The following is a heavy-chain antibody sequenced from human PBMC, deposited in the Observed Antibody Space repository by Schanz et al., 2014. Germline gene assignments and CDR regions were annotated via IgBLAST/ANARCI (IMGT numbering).Heavy chain of an antibody. CDR3: ARLATSKSRLGDAVDI. Sequence: VQLVESGGGLVQPGGSLRLSCAASGFTFSSYAMSWVRQAPGKGLEWVSIVSHDGFTKHYADSVQGRFTLSKDFSKDTLYLQLTSLRPEDTAVYYCARLATSKSRLGDAVDIWGQGTMVTVSS. V-gene: IGHV3-30*04. J-gene: IGHJ3*02. CDR1: GFTFSSYA. CDR2: VSHDGFTK. D-gene: IGHD6-6*01.